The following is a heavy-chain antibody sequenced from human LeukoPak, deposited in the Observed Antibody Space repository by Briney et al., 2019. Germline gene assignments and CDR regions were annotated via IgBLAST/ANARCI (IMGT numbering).Heavy chain of an antibody. CDR2: ISSSGRTT. Sequence: GGSLRLSCAASGFTFSSYWMSWVRQAPGKGLEWVSYISSSGRTTYYADSVKGRFTISRDNAKNSLYLQMNSLRAEDTAVYYCARVFYGMTTYFDYWGQGTLVTVSS. V-gene: IGHV3-48*04. J-gene: IGHJ4*02. CDR1: GFTFSSYW. D-gene: IGHD4-11*01. CDR3: ARVFYGMTTYFDY.